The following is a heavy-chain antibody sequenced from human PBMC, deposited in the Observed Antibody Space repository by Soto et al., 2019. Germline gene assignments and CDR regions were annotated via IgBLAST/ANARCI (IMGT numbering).Heavy chain of an antibody. CDR3: ARGSTDSYPGSRIFDF. CDR2: ITDTGGDT. D-gene: IGHD3-10*01. V-gene: IGHV3-23*01. CDR1: GITFGGRA. Sequence: GESLKIACVTSGITFGGRAMSWVRQAPGEGLEWVSTITDTGGDTKYSDSVRGRVTMSRDNSKKTLYLQMNNLRVEDSALYYCARGSTDSYPGSRIFDFWGRGTLVTVSS. J-gene: IGHJ4*02.